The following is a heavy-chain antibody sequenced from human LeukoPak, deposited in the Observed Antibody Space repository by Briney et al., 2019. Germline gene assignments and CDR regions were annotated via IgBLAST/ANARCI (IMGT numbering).Heavy chain of an antibody. CDR3: ARENTKYYFDC. Sequence: GGSLRLSCAASGFTFSSYAMHWVRQAPGKGLEWVAAISYDGSNKYYADSVKGRFTISRDNFKNTLYLQMNSLRGEDTAVYYCARENTKYYFDCWGQGTLVTVSS. J-gene: IGHJ4*02. D-gene: IGHD1/OR15-1a*01. V-gene: IGHV3-30*04. CDR2: ISYDGSNK. CDR1: GFTFSSYA.